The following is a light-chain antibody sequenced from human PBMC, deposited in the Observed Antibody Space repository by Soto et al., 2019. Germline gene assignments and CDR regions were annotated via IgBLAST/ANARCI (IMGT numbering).Light chain of an antibody. CDR1: QGIGSW. CDR2: GAS. CDR3: QQANSFPPWT. J-gene: IGKJ1*01. V-gene: IGKV1-12*01. Sequence: DIQMTQSPSSVSASVGDRVTITCRASQGIGSWLAWYQQKPGKAPNLLIYGASRLQSGDPSRFSGSGSGTDFTLTISSLQPEDFATYFCQQANSFPPWTFGQGTKVEIK.